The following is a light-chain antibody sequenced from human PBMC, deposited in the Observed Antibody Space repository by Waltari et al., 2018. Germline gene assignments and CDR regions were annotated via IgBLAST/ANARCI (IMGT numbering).Light chain of an antibody. CDR3: QQYDTLSPLT. J-gene: IGKJ4*01. CDR2: DAS. Sequence: DIQMTQSPSSLSASVGDRVTITCQARQDITNYLNWYQQKPGKAPKLLIYDASNLVTGVPSRFSGRGSGTDFTLTISRLQPEDIATYYCQQYDTLSPLTFGGGTKVEIK. CDR1: QDITNY. V-gene: IGKV1-33*01.